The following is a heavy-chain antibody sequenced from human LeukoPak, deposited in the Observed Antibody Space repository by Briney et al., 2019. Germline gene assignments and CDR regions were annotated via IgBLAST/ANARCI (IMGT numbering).Heavy chain of an antibody. CDR2: ISGSGGST. Sequence: GGSLRLSCAASGFTFSRDWMSWVRQAPGKGLEWVSTISGSGGSTYYADSVKGRFTISRDTSKNTLYLQMNSLRAEDTAVYYCAKATGGVVITPFDYWGQGTLVTVSS. CDR1: GFTFSRDW. D-gene: IGHD3-3*01. CDR3: AKATGGVVITPFDY. V-gene: IGHV3-23*01. J-gene: IGHJ4*02.